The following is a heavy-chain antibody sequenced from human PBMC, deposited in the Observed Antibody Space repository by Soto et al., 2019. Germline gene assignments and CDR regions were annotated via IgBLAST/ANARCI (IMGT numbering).Heavy chain of an antibody. J-gene: IGHJ6*02. CDR2: IYHSGST. D-gene: IGHD5-18*01. V-gene: IGHV4-4*02. CDR3: ARDSGYSYGFLYV. Sequence: SETLSLTCAVSGGSISSSNWWSWVRQPPGEGLEWIGEIYHSGSTNYNPSLKSRVTISVDKSKNQFSLKLSSVTAADTAVYYCARDSGYSYGFLYVWGQGTTVTVSS. CDR1: GGSISSSNW.